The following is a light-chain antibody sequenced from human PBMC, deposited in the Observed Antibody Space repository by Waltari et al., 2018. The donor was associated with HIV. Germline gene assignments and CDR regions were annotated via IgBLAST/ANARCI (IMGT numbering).Light chain of an antibody. Sequence: QPVLTQPPSVSGAPGQRVTIPRTRSSSNIGANYDVPWYQQLPGTAPKLLIYANNNRPSGVPDRFSGSKSGTSASLAITGLQAEDEADYYCQSYDSTLRVVFGGGTKLTVL. CDR1: SSNIGANYD. J-gene: IGLJ2*01. CDR2: ANN. V-gene: IGLV1-40*01. CDR3: QSYDSTLRVV.